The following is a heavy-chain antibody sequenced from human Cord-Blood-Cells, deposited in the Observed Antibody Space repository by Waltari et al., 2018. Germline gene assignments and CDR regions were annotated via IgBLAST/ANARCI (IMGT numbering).Heavy chain of an antibody. J-gene: IGHJ6*03. V-gene: IGHV2-5*01. CDR3: AHRGTNWNYYYYYYMDV. CDR1: GFSLSTSGVG. D-gene: IGHD1-1*01. Sequence: QITLKESGPTLVKPTQTLTLTCTFSGFSLSTSGVGVGWIRQPPGKALEWLALIYWNDDKRYSPSLKSRLTITKDTSKNQVVLTMTNMDPVDTATYYCAHRGTNWNYYYYYYMDVWGKGTTVTVSS. CDR2: IYWNDDK.